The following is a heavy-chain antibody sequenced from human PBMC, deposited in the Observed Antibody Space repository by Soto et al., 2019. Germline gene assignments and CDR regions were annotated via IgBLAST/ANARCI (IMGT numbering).Heavy chain of an antibody. D-gene: IGHD3-10*01. J-gene: IGHJ4*02. CDR1: GFSFSSNA. V-gene: IGHV3-23*01. CDR2: ISGSGGST. CDR3: ARGQGRSPFMVRGVKVSDY. Sequence: ASGFSFSSNAMSWVRQAPGKGLEWVSAISGSGGSTYYADSVKGRFTISRDNSKNTLYLQMNSLRAEDTAVYYCARGQGRSPFMVRGVKVSDYWGQGTLVTVSS.